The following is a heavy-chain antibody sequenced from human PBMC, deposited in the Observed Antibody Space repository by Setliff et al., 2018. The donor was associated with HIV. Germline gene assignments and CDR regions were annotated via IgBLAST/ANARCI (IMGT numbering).Heavy chain of an antibody. D-gene: IGHD1-1*01. CDR1: GGSVSRYY. Sequence: TSETLSLTCSVSGGSVSRYYWSWIRQPAGKGLEWIGQICTSGITNYNPSLKSRVAISVDTSKNQFSLNLTSVTAADAAIYYCTRDGIGRDYWGQGTLVTVSS. CDR2: ICTSGIT. V-gene: IGHV4-4*07. CDR3: TRDGIGRDY. J-gene: IGHJ4*02.